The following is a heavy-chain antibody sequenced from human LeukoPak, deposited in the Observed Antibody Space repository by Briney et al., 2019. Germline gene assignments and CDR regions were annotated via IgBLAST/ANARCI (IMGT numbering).Heavy chain of an antibody. V-gene: IGHV3-15*01. CDR1: GFTFSNAW. J-gene: IGHJ4*02. CDR3: TTDLKRSWNVLRFLEWLSPFDY. Sequence: GGSLRLSCAASGFTFSNAWMSWVRQAPGKGLEWVGRIKSKTDGGTTDYAAPVKGRFTISRDDSKNTLYLQMNSLKTEDTVVYYCTTDLKRSWNVLRFLEWLSPFDYWGQGTLVTVSS. D-gene: IGHD3-3*01. CDR2: IKSKTDGGTT.